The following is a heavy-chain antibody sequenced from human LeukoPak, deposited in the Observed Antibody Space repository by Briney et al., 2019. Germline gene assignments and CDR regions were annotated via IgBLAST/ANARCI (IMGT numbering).Heavy chain of an antibody. CDR1: GYTFTNYD. V-gene: IGHV1-8*03. Sequence: ASVKVSCKASGYTFTNYDINWVRQATGQGLEWMGWMNPNSGNTGYAQKFQGRVTITRNTSITTAYMELGSLRSEDTAVYYCARAPSWGGLSSGSYYFDYWGQGTLVTVSS. J-gene: IGHJ4*02. D-gene: IGHD6-19*01. CDR2: MNPNSGNT. CDR3: ARAPSWGGLSSGSYYFDY.